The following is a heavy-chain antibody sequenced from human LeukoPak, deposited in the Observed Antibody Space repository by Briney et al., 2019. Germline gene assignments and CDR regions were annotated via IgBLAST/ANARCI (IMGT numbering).Heavy chain of an antibody. CDR3: AAAVYASDF. V-gene: IGHV3-23*01. D-gene: IGHD2-8*01. CDR1: GFTFSGNA. Sequence: GGSLRLSCAASGFTFSGNAMSWVRQAPGKGPEWVSSISGSGGSTYYSDSVKGRFTISRDNSKNTLYLQMNSLRAEDTAVYYCAAAVYASDFWGQGTMVTVSS. J-gene: IGHJ3*01. CDR2: ISGSGGST.